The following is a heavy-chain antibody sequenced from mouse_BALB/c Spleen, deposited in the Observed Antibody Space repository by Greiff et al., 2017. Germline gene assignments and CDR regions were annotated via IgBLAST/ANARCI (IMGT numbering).Heavy chain of an antibody. Sequence: VQLQESGPGLVAPSQSLSITCTVSGFSLTGYGVNWVRQPPGKGLEWLGMIWGDGSTDYNSALKSRLSISKDNSKSQVFLKMNSLQTDDTARYYCATYYRYPRGYAMDYWGQGTSVTVSS. CDR2: IWGDGST. J-gene: IGHJ4*01. V-gene: IGHV2-6-7*01. D-gene: IGHD2-14*01. CDR1: GFSLTGYG. CDR3: ATYYRYPRGYAMDY.